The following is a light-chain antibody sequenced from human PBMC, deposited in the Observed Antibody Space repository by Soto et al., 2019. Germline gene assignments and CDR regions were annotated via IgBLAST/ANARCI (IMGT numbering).Light chain of an antibody. CDR1: QSISNT. CDR3: QQYTDWPRT. CDR2: GAS. V-gene: IGKV3-15*01. Sequence: EIVMTQSPATLSVSPGERATLSCRASQSISNTLAWFQQKPGQGPRLLIYGASTRATGIPARFSGSGSGTEFTLTISSLQSEDFAVYFCQQYTDWPRTFGQGTTLEIK. J-gene: IGKJ2*01.